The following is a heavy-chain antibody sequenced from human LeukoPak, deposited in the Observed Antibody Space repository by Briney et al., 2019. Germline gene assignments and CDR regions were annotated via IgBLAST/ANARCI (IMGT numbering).Heavy chain of an antibody. CDR2: ISGSRGST. CDR3: AKSRSIAALIHDH. J-gene: IGHJ4*02. D-gene: IGHD6-6*01. CDR1: GFTFSIYA. Sequence: GGSLRLSCAASGFTFSIYAMSWVRQAPGKGLEWLSAISGSRGSTYYADSVKGRFTISRDNSKNTLYLQMNSLRAEDTAVYYCAKSRSIAALIHDHWGQGTLVTVSS. V-gene: IGHV3-23*01.